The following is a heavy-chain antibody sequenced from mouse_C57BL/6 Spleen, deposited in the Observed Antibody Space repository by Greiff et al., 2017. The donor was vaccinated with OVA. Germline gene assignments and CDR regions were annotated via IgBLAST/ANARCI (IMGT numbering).Heavy chain of an antibody. CDR1: GYTFTDYE. CDR3: TGWYSNYVGSTAGRESWFAY. Sequence: VKLMESGAELVRPGASVTLSCKASGYTFTDYEMHWVKQTPVHGLEWIGAIDPETGGTAYNQKFKGKAILTADTSSSTAYMQLSSLTSEDSAVYYCTGWYSNYVGSTAGRESWFAYWGQGTLVTVSA. CDR2: IDPETGGT. J-gene: IGHJ3*01. V-gene: IGHV1-15*01. D-gene: IGHD2-5*01.